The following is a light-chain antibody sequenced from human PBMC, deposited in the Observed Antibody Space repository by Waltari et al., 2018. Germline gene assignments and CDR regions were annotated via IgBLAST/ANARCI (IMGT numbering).Light chain of an antibody. Sequence: QSALTQPASVSGSPGQAITISCSGIGNEIDGYSLVSWYQHHPGKAPRVIIFEGTERPSGVSNRFSGSKSGNTASLTISGLQAEDEADYYCCSYAGSTASVMFGGGTKLTVL. CDR3: CSYAGSTASVM. CDR2: EGT. J-gene: IGLJ3*02. V-gene: IGLV2-23*01. CDR1: GNEIDGYSL.